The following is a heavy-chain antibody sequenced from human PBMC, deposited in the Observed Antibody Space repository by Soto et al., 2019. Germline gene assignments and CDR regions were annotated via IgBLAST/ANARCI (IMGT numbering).Heavy chain of an antibody. D-gene: IGHD6-13*01. V-gene: IGHV3-11*06. J-gene: IGHJ4*02. CDR2: ISSSSSYT. CDR1: GFTFSDYY. CDR3: ARTPQLAYYFDY. Sequence: PGGSLRLSCAASGFTFSDYYMSWIRQAPGKGLEWVSYISSSSSYTNYADSVKGRFTISRDNAKNSLYLQMNSLRAEDTAVYYCARTPQLAYYFDYWGQGTLVTVSS.